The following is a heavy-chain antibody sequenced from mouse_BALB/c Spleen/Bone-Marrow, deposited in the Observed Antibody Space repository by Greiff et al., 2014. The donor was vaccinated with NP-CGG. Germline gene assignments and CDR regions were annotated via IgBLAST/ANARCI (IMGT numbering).Heavy chain of an antibody. CDR2: IDPANGNT. Sequence: EVQLQQSGAELVKPGASVKLSCTASGFNIKDTYMHWVKQRPEQGLEWIGRIDPANGNTKYDPKFQGKATITADTSSNTAYLQLSSLTSEDTAVYYCASYVYGCHFDYWGQGTTLTVSS. V-gene: IGHV14-3*02. D-gene: IGHD2-2*01. CDR3: ASYVYGCHFDY. CDR1: GFNIKDTY. J-gene: IGHJ2*01.